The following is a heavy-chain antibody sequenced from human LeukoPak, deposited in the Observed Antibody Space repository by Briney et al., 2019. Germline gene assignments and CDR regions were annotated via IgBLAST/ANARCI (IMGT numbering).Heavy chain of an antibody. CDR2: IIPIFGTA. Sequence: RASVKVSCKASGGTFSSYAISWVRQAPGQGLEWMGRIIPIFGTANYAQKFQGRVTITTDESTSTAYMELSSLRSEDTAVYYCAREPVGATKRFDYWGQGTLVTVSS. D-gene: IGHD1-26*01. CDR1: GGTFSSYA. V-gene: IGHV1-69*05. J-gene: IGHJ4*02. CDR3: AREPVGATKRFDY.